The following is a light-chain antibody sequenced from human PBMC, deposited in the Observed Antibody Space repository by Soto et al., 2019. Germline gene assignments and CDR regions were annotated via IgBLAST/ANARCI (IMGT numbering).Light chain of an antibody. J-gene: IGKJ5*01. V-gene: IGKV3-15*01. Sequence: EIVMTQSPATLSVSPGERATLSCRASQSVSSNLAWYQQKPGQAPRLLIYGASTRATGIPARFSGSGSGTEFTLTVCSLKSEDFAVYYCQQYNNWPSITFGQGTRLEIK. CDR2: GAS. CDR3: QQYNNWPSIT. CDR1: QSVSSN.